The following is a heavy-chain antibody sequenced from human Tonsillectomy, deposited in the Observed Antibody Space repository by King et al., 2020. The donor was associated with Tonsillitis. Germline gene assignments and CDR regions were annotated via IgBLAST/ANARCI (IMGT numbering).Heavy chain of an antibody. J-gene: IGHJ6*02. CDR1: DSSITNYY. V-gene: IGHV4-59*01. D-gene: IGHD3-10*01. CDR3: PRALITVVRGARTQYYYYGMDV. Sequence: QLQESGPGLVKPSETLSLTCSVSDSSITNYYWSWIRQPPGRGLEWIGSMYYSGSTNYNPSLKSRVTMSLDTSKKQLSLKLSSVTASDTAVYYCPRALITVVRGARTQYYYYGMDVWGQGTTVTVSS. CDR2: MYYSGST.